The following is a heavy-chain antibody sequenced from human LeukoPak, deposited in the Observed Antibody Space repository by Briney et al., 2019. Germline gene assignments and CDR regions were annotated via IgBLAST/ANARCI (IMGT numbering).Heavy chain of an antibody. CDR1: GFTFSTYA. CDR3: AKEQVVSPPWVSYFDY. D-gene: IGHD1-26*01. V-gene: IGHV3-23*01. Sequence: GSLRLSCVASGFTFSTYAMSWVRQPPAKGLEWVSVISGGGDIAYYADSVKGRFTISRDNSENTVYLQMNSLRAEDTAVYYCAKEQVVSPPWVSYFDYWAQGTLVTVSS. J-gene: IGHJ4*02. CDR2: ISGGGDIA.